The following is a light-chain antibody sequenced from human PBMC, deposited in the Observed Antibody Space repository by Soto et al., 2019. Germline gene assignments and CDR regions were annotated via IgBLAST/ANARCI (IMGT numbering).Light chain of an antibody. CDR3: QQYNSWPET. J-gene: IGKJ1*01. V-gene: IGKV3-11*01. Sequence: EIVLTQSPATLSLSPGERATLSCRASQSITNYLAWYQHKPGQSPRLLIYGAASRATGIPDRFSGSGSGTDFTLTISSREPEDSAVYYCQQYNSWPETFGQGTRVDIK. CDR1: QSITNY. CDR2: GAA.